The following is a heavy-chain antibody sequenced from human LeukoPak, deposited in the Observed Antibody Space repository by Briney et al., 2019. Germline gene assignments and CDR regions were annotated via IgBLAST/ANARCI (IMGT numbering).Heavy chain of an antibody. CDR3: AREQLLRGIDY. CDR1: GFTFTSYD. CDR2: ISSSDTQV. J-gene: IGHJ4*02. Sequence: GGSLRLSCAASGFTFTSYDMNWVRQAPGKGLEWLSLISSSDTQVYYADSVKGRFTISRDNAEKTLYLQMNSLRAEDTAVYYCAREQLLRGIDYWGQGTRVTVSS. D-gene: IGHD3-10*01. V-gene: IGHV3-21*01.